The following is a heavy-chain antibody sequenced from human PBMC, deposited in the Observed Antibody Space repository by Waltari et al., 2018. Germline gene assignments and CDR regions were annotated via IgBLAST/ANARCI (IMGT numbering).Heavy chain of an antibody. V-gene: IGHV4-34*01. D-gene: IGHD3-16*02. CDR1: GGSFSGYY. J-gene: IGHJ3*02. CDR2: INHSGST. Sequence: QVQLQQWGAGLLKPSETLSLTCAVYGGSFSGYYWSWIRQPPGKGLEGIGEINHSGSTKDNPPLKSRVPISVDTSKNRFSLNLSSVTAADTVVYYCARVAGVITFGGVIVRRPGNAFDIWGQGTMVIVSS. CDR3: ARVAGVITFGGVIVRRPGNAFDI.